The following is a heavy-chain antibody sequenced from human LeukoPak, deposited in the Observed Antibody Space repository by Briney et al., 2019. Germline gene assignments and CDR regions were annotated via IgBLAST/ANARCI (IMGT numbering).Heavy chain of an antibody. CDR1: EFTFSSYW. V-gene: IGHV3-7*01. CDR3: ARGLELRYYYYYMDV. D-gene: IGHD1-7*01. Sequence: GGSLRLSCAASEFTFSSYWMSWVRQAPGKGLEWVANIKQDGSEKYYVDSVKGRFTISRDNAKNSLYLQMNSLRAEDTAVYYCARGLELRYYYYYMDVWGKGTTVTVSS. J-gene: IGHJ6*03. CDR2: IKQDGSEK.